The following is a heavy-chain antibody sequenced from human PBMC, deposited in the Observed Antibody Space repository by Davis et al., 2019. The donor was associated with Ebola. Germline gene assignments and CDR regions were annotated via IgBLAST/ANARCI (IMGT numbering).Heavy chain of an antibody. CDR1: GFTFSSYA. CDR2: ISYDGSNK. J-gene: IGHJ4*02. CDR3: AYLGVGATTDPGI. Sequence: GESLKISCAASGFTFSSYAMHWVRQAPGKGLEWVAVISYDGSNKYYADSVKGRFTISRDNSKNTLYLQMNSLRAEDTAVYYCAYLGVGATTDPGIWGQGTLVTVSS. D-gene: IGHD1-26*01. V-gene: IGHV3-30-3*01.